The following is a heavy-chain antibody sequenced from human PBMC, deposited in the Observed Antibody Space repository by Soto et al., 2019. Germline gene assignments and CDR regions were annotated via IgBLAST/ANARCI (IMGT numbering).Heavy chain of an antibody. CDR2: IYYSGST. J-gene: IGHJ4*02. Sequence: SETLSLTCTVSGGSISSGDYYWSWIRQPPGKVLEWIGYIYYSGSTYYNPSLKSRVTIXXXXSXKXFXLXXXSVTXADTALYYCARDPIAAAGKFDYWGQGTLVTVSS. CDR1: GGSISSGDYY. CDR3: ARDPIAAAGKFDY. D-gene: IGHD6-13*01. V-gene: IGHV4-30-4*01.